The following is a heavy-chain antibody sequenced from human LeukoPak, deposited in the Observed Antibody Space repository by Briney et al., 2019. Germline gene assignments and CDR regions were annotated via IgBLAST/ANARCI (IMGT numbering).Heavy chain of an antibody. CDR1: GYTFTSYG. CDR3: AREETHHVYYGMDV. CDR2: ISAYSGNT. V-gene: IGHV1-18*01. J-gene: IGHJ6*02. D-gene: IGHD1-14*01. Sequence: GASVKVSFKASGYTFTSYGISWVRQAPGQGLEWMGWISAYSGNTNYAQKVQGRVTMTTDTSTSTAYMELRNLRSDDTAVYYCAREETHHVYYGMDVWGQGTMVTVSS.